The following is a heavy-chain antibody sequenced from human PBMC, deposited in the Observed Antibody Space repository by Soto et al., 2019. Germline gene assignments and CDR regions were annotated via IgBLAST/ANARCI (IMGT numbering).Heavy chain of an antibody. Sequence: WGSMRLSCSASRFTLNGYAMDWVRQNPGKGLEYVSGISSNGVGTYYANSVQGRFTISRDNSKNTVYLQMGSLRPEDMAVYYCARRARPDFYYMDVWGKGTTVTVSS. CDR2: ISSNGVGT. V-gene: IGHV3-64*01. CDR1: RFTLNGYA. CDR3: ARRARPDFYYMDV. J-gene: IGHJ6*03. D-gene: IGHD6-6*01.